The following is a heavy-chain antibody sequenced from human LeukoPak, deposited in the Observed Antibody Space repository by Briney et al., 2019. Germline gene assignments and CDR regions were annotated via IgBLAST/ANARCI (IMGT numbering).Heavy chain of an antibody. V-gene: IGHV4-34*01. Sequence: PSETLSLTCAVYGGSFSGYYWSWLHQPPGKGLEWIGEINHSGSTNYNPSLKSRVTISVDTSKNQFSLKLSSVTAADTAVYYCARDPYSSSWYDYFDYWGQGTLVTVSS. CDR3: ARDPYSSSWYDYFDY. J-gene: IGHJ4*02. CDR2: INHSGST. D-gene: IGHD6-13*01. CDR1: GGSFSGYY.